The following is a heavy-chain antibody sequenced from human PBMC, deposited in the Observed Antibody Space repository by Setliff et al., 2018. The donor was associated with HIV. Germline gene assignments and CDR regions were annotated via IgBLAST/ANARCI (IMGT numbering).Heavy chain of an antibody. CDR1: GFTFSNYA. CDR3: ARERFWSGYYNSKLGYNWFDP. Sequence: LRLSCAASGFTFSNYAMSWVRQAPGKGLEWVSTIGGSGDSTYYADSVKGRCTVSRDNSKNTLYLQMNSLRPEDTAVYYCARERFWSGYYNSKLGYNWFDPWGQGTLVTVSS. D-gene: IGHD3-3*01. J-gene: IGHJ5*02. V-gene: IGHV3-23*01. CDR2: IGGSGDST.